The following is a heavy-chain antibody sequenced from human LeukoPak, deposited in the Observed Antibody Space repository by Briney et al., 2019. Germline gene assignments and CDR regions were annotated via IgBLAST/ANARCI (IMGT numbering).Heavy chain of an antibody. CDR3: ATDRDFGEIEY. J-gene: IGHJ4*02. Sequence: GGSLRLSCAASGFTFSSYWMSWVRQAPGKGLEWVANIKQDGSEKYYVDSVKGRFTISRDNAKNSLYLQMNSLRAEDTAVYYCATDRDFGEIEYWGQGTLVAVSS. CDR2: IKQDGSEK. D-gene: IGHD2-21*01. CDR1: GFTFSSYW. V-gene: IGHV3-7*01.